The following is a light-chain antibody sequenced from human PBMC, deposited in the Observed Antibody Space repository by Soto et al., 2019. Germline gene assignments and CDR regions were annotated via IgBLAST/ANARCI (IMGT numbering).Light chain of an antibody. CDR1: QSISSW. CDR3: QQYNSYRRT. CDR2: KAS. V-gene: IGKV1-5*03. Sequence: DIQMTQSPSTLSASVGDRVTITCRASQSISSWLAWYQQKPGKAPKLLIYKASSLESGFPSRFSGSGSGTEFTLTISSLQPDDFATYYCQQYNSYRRTFGQGTKVEIK. J-gene: IGKJ1*01.